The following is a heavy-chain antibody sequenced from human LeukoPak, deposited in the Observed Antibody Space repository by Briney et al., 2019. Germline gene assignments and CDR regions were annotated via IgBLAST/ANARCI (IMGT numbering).Heavy chain of an antibody. Sequence: ASVKVSCKASGGTFSSYAISWVRQAPGQGLEWMGRIIPILGIANYAQKFQGRVTITADKSTSTAYMELSSLRSEDTAVYYCARDCNYYDSSGLAWFDPWGQGTLVTVSS. D-gene: IGHD3-22*01. J-gene: IGHJ5*02. CDR1: GGTFSSYA. CDR2: IIPILGIA. V-gene: IGHV1-69*04. CDR3: ARDCNYYDSSGLAWFDP.